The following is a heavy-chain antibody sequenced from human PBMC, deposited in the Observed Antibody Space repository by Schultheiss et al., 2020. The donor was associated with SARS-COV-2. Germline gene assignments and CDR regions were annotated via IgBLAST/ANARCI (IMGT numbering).Heavy chain of an antibody. D-gene: IGHD2-8*02. CDR3: ARGRTYCIGGICHPLDY. Sequence: SQTLSLTCAVDGGSFSGYYWTWIRQPPGKGLEWIGEINHSASTNYNPSLTSRVTMSVDTSKNQFSLNLSSVTAADTAVYYCARGRTYCIGGICHPLDYWGQGTQVTGSS. CDR2: INHSAST. CDR1: GGSFSGYY. V-gene: IGHV4-34*01. J-gene: IGHJ4*02.